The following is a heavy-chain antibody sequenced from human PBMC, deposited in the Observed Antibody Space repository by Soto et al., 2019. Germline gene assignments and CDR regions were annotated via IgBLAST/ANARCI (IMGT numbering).Heavy chain of an antibody. CDR3: AAERSWELSPPYYYYYGMDV. Sequence: ASVKVSCKASGFTFTSSAVQWVRQARGQRLEWIGWIVVGSGNTNYAQKFQERVTITRDMSTSTAYMELSSLRSEDTAVYYCAAERSWELSPPYYYYYGMDVWGQGTTVTVSS. J-gene: IGHJ6*02. CDR1: GFTFTSSA. CDR2: IVVGSGNT. V-gene: IGHV1-58*01. D-gene: IGHD1-26*01.